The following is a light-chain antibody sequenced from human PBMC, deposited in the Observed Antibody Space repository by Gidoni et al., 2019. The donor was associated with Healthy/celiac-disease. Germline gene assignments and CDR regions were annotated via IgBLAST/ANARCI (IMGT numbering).Light chain of an antibody. J-gene: IGKJ5*01. V-gene: IGKV3-20*01. CDR3: QQYGSSPSIT. CDR2: SAY. Sequence: EIVLTHSSRTLSLSPGERATLSCRASQSVSSSYLAWYQQKPGQAPRLLIYSAYSRATGIPDRFSGSGSGTDFTLTISRLETEDFAVYYCQQYGSSPSITFGQGTRLEIK. CDR1: QSVSSSY.